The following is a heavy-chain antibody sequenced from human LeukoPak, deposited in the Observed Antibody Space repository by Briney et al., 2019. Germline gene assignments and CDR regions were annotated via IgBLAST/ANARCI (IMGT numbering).Heavy chain of an antibody. Sequence: GASVKVSCKASGYTFTGYYMHWVRQAPGQGLEWMGWINPNSCGTKYAQKFQGRVTMTRDTSISTAYMELSRLRSDDTAVYYCAREPTTVTTNGDAFDIWGQGTMVTVSS. CDR1: GYTFTGYY. J-gene: IGHJ3*02. V-gene: IGHV1-2*02. CDR3: AREPTTVTTNGDAFDI. CDR2: INPNSCGT. D-gene: IGHD4-11*01.